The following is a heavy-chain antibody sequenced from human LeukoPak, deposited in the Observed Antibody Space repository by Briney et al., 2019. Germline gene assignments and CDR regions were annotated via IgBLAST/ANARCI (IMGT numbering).Heavy chain of an antibody. J-gene: IGHJ4*02. CDR2: IIGSGGST. CDR1: GFTFSSYA. D-gene: IGHD5-24*01. V-gene: IGHV3-23*01. CDR3: ANSRMDTRGFDY. Sequence: ARSLTLSCAASGFTFSSYAMSCVRHPPGKEREWGSAIIGSGGSTYYTHSVKGRFTISTDNSKNTLYLQMNSLRAEDTAVYYCANSRMDTRGFDYWGQGHLVTVSS.